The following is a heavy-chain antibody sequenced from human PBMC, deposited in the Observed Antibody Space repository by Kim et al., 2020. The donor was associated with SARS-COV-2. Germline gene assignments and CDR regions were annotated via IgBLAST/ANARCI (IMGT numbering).Heavy chain of an antibody. CDR1: GFTFSSYS. Sequence: GGSLRLSCAASGFTFSSYSMNWVRQAPGKGLEWVSSISSSSSYIYYADSVKGRFTISRDNAKNSLYLQMNSLRAEDTAVYYCARETMVRETSLGGAHYYYYYGMDVWGQGTTVTVSS. CDR3: ARETMVRETSLGGAHYYYYYGMDV. V-gene: IGHV3-21*01. CDR2: ISSSSSYI. J-gene: IGHJ6*02. D-gene: IGHD3-10*01.